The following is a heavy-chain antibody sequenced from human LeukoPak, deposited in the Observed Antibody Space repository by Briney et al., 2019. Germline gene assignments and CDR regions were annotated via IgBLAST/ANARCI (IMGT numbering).Heavy chain of an antibody. CDR3: VRDGGVSGYDLLDY. V-gene: IGHV3-7*01. J-gene: IGHJ4*02. CDR2: INQDGSEE. CDR1: GFTFSHYW. Sequence: GGSLRLSCAAFGFTFSHYWMTWVRQAPGKGLEWVAHINQDGSEEHYMDSVKARFTISRDNAENSLSLQMNSLRAEDTAVYYCVRDGGVSGYDLLDYWGQGTLVTVSS. D-gene: IGHD5-12*01.